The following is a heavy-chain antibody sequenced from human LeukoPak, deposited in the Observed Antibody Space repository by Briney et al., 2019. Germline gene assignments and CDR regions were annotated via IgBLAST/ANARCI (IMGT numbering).Heavy chain of an antibody. CDR3: AREDCSSTSCYSNYYYYMDV. CDR1: GFTVSSNY. CDR2: IYRGGST. Sequence: GGSLRLSCAASGFTVSSNYMSWVRQAPGKGLEGVSVIYRGGSTYYADSVKGRFTISRDNSKNTLYLQMNSLRAEDTAVYYCAREDCSSTSCYSNYYYYMDVWGKGTTVTVSS. D-gene: IGHD2-2*01. V-gene: IGHV3-53*01. J-gene: IGHJ6*03.